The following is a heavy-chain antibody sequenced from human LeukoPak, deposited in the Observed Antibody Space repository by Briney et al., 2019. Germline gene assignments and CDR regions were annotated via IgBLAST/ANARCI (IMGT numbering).Heavy chain of an antibody. CDR3: ASLKSVYDFWSGYEDAFDI. CDR2: INPNSGGT. J-gene: IGHJ3*02. V-gene: IGHV1-2*02. CDR1: GYTFTGYY. D-gene: IGHD3-3*01. Sequence: EASVTVSCTASGYTFTGYYMHWVRQAPGQGLEWMGWINPNSGGTNYAQKFQGRVTMTRDTSISTAYMELSRLRSDDTAVYYCASLKSVYDFWSGYEDAFDIWGQGTMVTVSS.